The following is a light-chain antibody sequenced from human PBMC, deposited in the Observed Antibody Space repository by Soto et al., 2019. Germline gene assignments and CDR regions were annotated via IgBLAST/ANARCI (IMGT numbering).Light chain of an antibody. CDR3: QQYNTYST. Sequence: DIQMTQSPSTLYASVVDSFTITFRASQNIRNWLAWYQQKPGKAPNPLIYDASSLKSGVPARFSGSGSGTEFTLTISSLQPDDFATYYCQQYNTYSTFGQGTRLENK. CDR1: QNIRNW. J-gene: IGKJ5*01. CDR2: DAS. V-gene: IGKV1-5*01.